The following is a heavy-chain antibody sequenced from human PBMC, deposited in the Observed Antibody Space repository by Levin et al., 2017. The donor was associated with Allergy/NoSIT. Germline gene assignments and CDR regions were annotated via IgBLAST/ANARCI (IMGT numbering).Heavy chain of an antibody. Sequence: LSLTCAASGFTFSSYAMSWVRQAPGKGLEWVSAISGSGGSTYYADSVKGRFTISRDNSKNTLYLQMNSLRAEDTAVYYCAKDSGYSSGRRGYDYWGQGTLVTVSS. V-gene: IGHV3-23*01. CDR1: GFTFSSYA. J-gene: IGHJ4*02. CDR3: AKDSGYSSGRRGYDY. CDR2: ISGSGGST. D-gene: IGHD6-19*01.